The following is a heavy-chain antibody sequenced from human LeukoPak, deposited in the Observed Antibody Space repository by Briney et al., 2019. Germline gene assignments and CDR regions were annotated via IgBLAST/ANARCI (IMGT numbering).Heavy chain of an antibody. CDR3: ARAGYSGYDYDY. J-gene: IGHJ4*02. Sequence: NPSETLSLTCTVSGGSISSYYWSWIRQPPGKGLEWIGYIYYSGSTNYNPSLKSRVTISVDTSKNQFSLKLSSVTAADTAVYYCARAGYSGYDYDYWGQGTLVTVSS. V-gene: IGHV4-59*01. CDR1: GGSISSYY. CDR2: IYYSGST. D-gene: IGHD5-12*01.